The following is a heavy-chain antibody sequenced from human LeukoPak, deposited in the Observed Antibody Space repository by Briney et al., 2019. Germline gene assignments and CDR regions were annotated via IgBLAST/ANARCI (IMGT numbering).Heavy chain of an antibody. J-gene: IGHJ4*02. CDR3: ARHRIPAALASAFDY. D-gene: IGHD2-2*01. CDR2: IYYSGNT. CDR1: GGSISSSSYY. V-gene: IGHV4-39*01. Sequence: SETLSLTCTVSGGSISSSSYYCDWIRQPPGKGLEWIGAIYYSGNTNYNPSLKSRVIISVDTSKNQFSLKLSSVTAADTAVYYCARHRIPAALASAFDYWGQATLVTVSS.